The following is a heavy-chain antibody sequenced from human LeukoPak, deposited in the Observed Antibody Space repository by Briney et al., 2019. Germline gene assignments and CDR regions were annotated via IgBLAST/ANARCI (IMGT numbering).Heavy chain of an antibody. V-gene: IGHV1-46*01. CDR1: GYTLTSYY. D-gene: IGHD3-16*01. Sequence: ASVKLSCTASGYTLTSYYMHWVRQAPGQGLEWMGVINPSGSSTSYAQTLQGRVTIPRDMATSTLYMELSSHRSVYQGVRYCARDAQGRLGIDYWGQGTLVTVSS. CDR3: ARDAQGRLGIDY. CDR2: INPSGSST. J-gene: IGHJ4*02.